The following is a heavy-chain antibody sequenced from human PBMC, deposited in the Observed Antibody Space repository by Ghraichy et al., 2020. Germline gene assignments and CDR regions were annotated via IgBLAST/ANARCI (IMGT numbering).Heavy chain of an antibody. D-gene: IGHD2-15*01. V-gene: IGHV4-61*01. CDR3: AREWAGYCSGGSCPYYFDY. Sequence: SETLSLTCTVSGGSVSSGSYYWSWIRQPPGKGREWIGYIYYSGSTNYNPSLKSRVTISVDTSKNQFSLKLSSVTAADTAVYYCAREWAGYCSGGSCPYYFDYWGQGTLVTVSS. CDR2: IYYSGST. J-gene: IGHJ4*02. CDR1: GGSVSSGSYY.